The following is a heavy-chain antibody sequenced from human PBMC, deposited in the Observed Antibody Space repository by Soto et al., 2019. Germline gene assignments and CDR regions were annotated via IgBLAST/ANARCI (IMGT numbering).Heavy chain of an antibody. J-gene: IGHJ5*02. CDR3: ARVYSNYFPWFDP. V-gene: IGHV3-66*01. D-gene: IGHD4-4*01. CDR2: IYSGGST. CDR1: GFTVSSDY. Sequence: PGGSLRLSCAASGFTVSSDYMSWVRQAPGKGLEWVSVIYSGGSTYYADSVKGRFTISRDNSKNTLYLQMNSLRAEDTAVCYCARVYSNYFPWFDPWGQGTLVTVSS.